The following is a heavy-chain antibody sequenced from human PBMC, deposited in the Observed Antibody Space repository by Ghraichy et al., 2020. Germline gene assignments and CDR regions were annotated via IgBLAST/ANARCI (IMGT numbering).Heavy chain of an antibody. CDR2: IGGRGDRT. Sequence: GGSLRLSCAASDFTFSTYAMSWVRQAPGKGLEWVSTIGGRGDRTYYVDSVKGRFTISRDNVKNTLYMQLNSLRAEDTAVYYCAKEILPGYFDYWGQGTLVTVSS. V-gene: IGHV3-23*01. CDR1: DFTFSTYA. CDR3: AKEILPGYFDY. J-gene: IGHJ4*02.